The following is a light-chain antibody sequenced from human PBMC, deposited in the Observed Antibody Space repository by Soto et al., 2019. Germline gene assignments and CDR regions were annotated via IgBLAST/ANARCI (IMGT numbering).Light chain of an antibody. J-gene: IGKJ5*01. Sequence: EIVFTQSPATLSLSPGARATLSGRASQSVSTYLAWYQQRPGQAPRLLIYDASYSATDIPPRFSGSGSGTDFTLTISSLEPEDFAVYYCQQRRNWPPPITFGKGTRLDIK. CDR2: DAS. CDR3: QQRRNWPPPIT. CDR1: QSVSTY. V-gene: IGKV3-11*01.